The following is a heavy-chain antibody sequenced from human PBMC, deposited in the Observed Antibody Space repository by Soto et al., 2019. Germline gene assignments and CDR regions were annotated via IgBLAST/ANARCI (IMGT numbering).Heavy chain of an antibody. J-gene: IGHJ3*02. CDR3: SRDNGVTSTADAFDI. Sequence: PETLSLTCAVYGGSFSHYYWSWVRQPPGKGLEWIGEINQSGPPNYNPSLKSRVTVSLDTSKIQFSLKLRSVTAADTAMYYCSRDNGVTSTADAFDIWGQGTVAT. CDR2: INQSGPP. D-gene: IGHD2-8*01. CDR1: GGSFSHYY. V-gene: IGHV4-34*01.